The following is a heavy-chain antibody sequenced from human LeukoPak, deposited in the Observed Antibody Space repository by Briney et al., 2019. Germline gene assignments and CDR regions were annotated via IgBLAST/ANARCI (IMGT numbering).Heavy chain of an antibody. CDR3: ARERQGGYFDY. Sequence: ASVKVSCKASGYTLTSYYMHWVRQSPGQGLEWMGIINPSGGSTTYAQKFQGRVTMTRDTSTSTVYMELSSLRSEDTAVYYCARERQGGYFDYWGQGTLVTVSS. V-gene: IGHV1-46*01. D-gene: IGHD1-26*01. J-gene: IGHJ4*02. CDR1: GYTLTSYY. CDR2: INPSGGST.